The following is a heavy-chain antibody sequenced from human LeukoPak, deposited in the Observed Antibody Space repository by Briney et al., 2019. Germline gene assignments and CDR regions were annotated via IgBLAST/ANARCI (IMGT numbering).Heavy chain of an antibody. Sequence: GGSLRLSCAASGFTFNTYAMNWVRQAPRKGLEWVSAISDSGGSTYYADSVKGRFTISRDNSKNTVYLQIHRLRAEDTAVYYCAKGKGSSSSSIDWWGQGTLVTVSS. CDR1: GFTFNTYA. V-gene: IGHV3-23*01. CDR2: ISDSGGST. D-gene: IGHD2-15*01. J-gene: IGHJ4*02. CDR3: AKGKGSSSSSIDW.